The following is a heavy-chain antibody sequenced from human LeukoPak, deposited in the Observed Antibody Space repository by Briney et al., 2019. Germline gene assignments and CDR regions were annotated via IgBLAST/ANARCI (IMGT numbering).Heavy chain of an antibody. V-gene: IGHV4-4*07. CDR2: IYTGGST. Sequence: SETLSLTCTVSGGSFSDFYWSWIRQPAGKGLEWIGRIYTGGSTNYNPSLKSRVTMSVDTSKRQSSLNLSSVTAADTAVYYCTRDFDYWGQGTLVTVSS. CDR1: GGSFSDFY. J-gene: IGHJ4*02. CDR3: TRDFDY.